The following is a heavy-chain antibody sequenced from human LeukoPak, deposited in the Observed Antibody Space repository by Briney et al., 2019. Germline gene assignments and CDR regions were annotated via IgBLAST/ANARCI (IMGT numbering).Heavy chain of an antibody. CDR2: ISGSGGST. V-gene: IGHV3-23*01. Sequence: GGTLRLSCAASGFTFSSYAMSWVRQAPGKGLEWVSAISGSGGSTYYADSVKGRFTISRDNSKNTLYLQMNSLRAEDTAVYYCAKGTPQYYDSSGYYSDYFDYWGQGTLVTVSS. D-gene: IGHD3-22*01. J-gene: IGHJ4*02. CDR3: AKGTPQYYDSSGYYSDYFDY. CDR1: GFTFSSYA.